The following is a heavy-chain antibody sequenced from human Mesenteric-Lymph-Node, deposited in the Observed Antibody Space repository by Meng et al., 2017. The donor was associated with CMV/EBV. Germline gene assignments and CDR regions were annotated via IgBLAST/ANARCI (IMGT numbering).Heavy chain of an antibody. D-gene: IGHD3-3*01. CDR1: GFTFSSYA. CDR3: AKDITYYDFWSGYFEKLNYYYGMDV. J-gene: IGHJ6*02. Sequence: GGSLRLSCAASGFTFSSYAMSWVRQAPGKGLEWVSAISGSGGSTYYADSVKGRFTISRDNSKNTLYLQMNSLRAEDTAVYYCAKDITYYDFWSGYFEKLNYYYGMDVWGQGTTVTVSS. V-gene: IGHV3-23*01. CDR2: ISGSGGST.